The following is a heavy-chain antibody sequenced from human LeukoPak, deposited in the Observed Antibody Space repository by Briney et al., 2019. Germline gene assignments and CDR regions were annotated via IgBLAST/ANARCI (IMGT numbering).Heavy chain of an antibody. J-gene: IGHJ4*02. CDR2: INSDGSST. D-gene: IGHD3-3*01. CDR1: GFTFSSYW. CDR3: ARARITIFGVVTHFDY. V-gene: IGHV3-74*01. Sequence: PGGSLRLSCAASGFTFSSYWMHWVRQAPGKGLVWVSRINSDGSSTSYADSVKGRFTISRDNAKNTLYLQMNSLRAEDTAVYYCARARITIFGVVTHFDYWGQGTLVTVSS.